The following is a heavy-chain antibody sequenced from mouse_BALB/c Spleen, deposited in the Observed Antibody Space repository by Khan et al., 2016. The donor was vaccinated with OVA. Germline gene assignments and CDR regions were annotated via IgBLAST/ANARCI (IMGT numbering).Heavy chain of an antibody. D-gene: IGHD2-14*01. Sequence: QIQLVQSGPELKKPGETVRISCKASGYTFTTAGIQWVQKMPGKGLKWIGWINTHSGVPKYAEDFKGRFAFSLEISVNTAYLRRTKLEKEDTATYCWARGGAAYYRDDGGAMDYWGQGTSVTGSS. J-gene: IGHJ4*01. CDR2: INTHSGVP. CDR3: ARGGAAYYRDDGGAMDY. CDR1: GYTFTTAG. V-gene: IGHV9-4*02.